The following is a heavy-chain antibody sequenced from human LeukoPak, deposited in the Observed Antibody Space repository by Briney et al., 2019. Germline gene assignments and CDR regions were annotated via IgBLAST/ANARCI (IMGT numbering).Heavy chain of an antibody. Sequence: GESLKISCKGSGYSFTSYWIGWVRQMPGKGLEWMGIIYPGDSDTRYSPSFQGQVTISADKSISTAYLQWSSLKASDTAMYYCARHLGLNYCSSTSCYGGPAFDIWGQGTMVTVSS. CDR1: GYSFTSYW. D-gene: IGHD2-2*01. V-gene: IGHV5-51*01. CDR3: ARHLGLNYCSSTSCYGGPAFDI. J-gene: IGHJ3*02. CDR2: IYPGDSDT.